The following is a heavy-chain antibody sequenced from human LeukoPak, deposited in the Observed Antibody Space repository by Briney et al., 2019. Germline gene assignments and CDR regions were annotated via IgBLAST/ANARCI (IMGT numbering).Heavy chain of an antibody. CDR1: GGSISSYY. D-gene: IGHD5-12*01. CDR2: IYYSGST. Sequence: ASETLSLTCTVSGGSISSYYWSWIRQPPGKGLEWIGYIYYSGSTNYNPSLKSRVTISVDTSKNQFSLKLSSVTAADTAVYYCARGGGYASPIGYWGQGALVTVSS. J-gene: IGHJ4*02. V-gene: IGHV4-59*01. CDR3: ARGGGYASPIGY.